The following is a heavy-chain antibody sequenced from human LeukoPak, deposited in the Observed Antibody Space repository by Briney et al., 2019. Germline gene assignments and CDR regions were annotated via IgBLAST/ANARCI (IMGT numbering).Heavy chain of an antibody. D-gene: IGHD6-19*01. CDR2: IRAYNGNT. V-gene: IGHV1-18*01. J-gene: IGHJ4*02. CDR1: GYTFTSYG. Sequence: ASVKVSCKASGYTFTSYGFSWVRQAPGQGLEWMGWIRAYNGNTNSSQKLQGRVTMTTDTSTSTAYMELRSLRSDDTAVYYCARDGYSSGWAVYWGQGTLVTVSS. CDR3: ARDGYSSGWAVY.